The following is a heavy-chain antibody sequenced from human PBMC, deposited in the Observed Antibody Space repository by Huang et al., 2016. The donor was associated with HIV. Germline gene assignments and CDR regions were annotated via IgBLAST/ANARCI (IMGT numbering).Heavy chain of an antibody. J-gene: IGHJ3*02. CDR1: GFTFDDYA. Sequence: EVQLVESGGGLVQPGRSLRLSCAASGFTFDDYAMHWVRHAPGKGLAWVSGISWNSGSIGYEDSVKGRFTISRDNAKNSLYLQMNNLRAEDKALYYCAKDIGSGSYGGDAFDIWGQGTVVTVSS. CDR2: ISWNSGSI. D-gene: IGHD1-26*01. V-gene: IGHV3-9*01. CDR3: AKDIGSGSYGGDAFDI.